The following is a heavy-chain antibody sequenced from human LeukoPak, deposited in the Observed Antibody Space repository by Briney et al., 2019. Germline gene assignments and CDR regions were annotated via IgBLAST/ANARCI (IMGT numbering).Heavy chain of an antibody. Sequence: GSLRLSCAASGFTFSSYSMNWVRQAPGKGLEWVSSISSSRSYIYYADSVKGRFTISRDNAKNSLYLQMNSLRAEDTAVYYCARVEVAGDSYYYGMDVWGQGTTVTVSS. CDR3: ARVEVAGDSYYYGMDV. CDR2: ISSSRSYI. V-gene: IGHV3-21*01. CDR1: GFTFSSYS. D-gene: IGHD6-19*01. J-gene: IGHJ6*02.